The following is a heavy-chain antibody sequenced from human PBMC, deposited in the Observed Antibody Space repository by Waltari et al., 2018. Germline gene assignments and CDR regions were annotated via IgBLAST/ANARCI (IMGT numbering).Heavy chain of an antibody. CDR3: ARESYSSSWRFFDP. J-gene: IGHJ5*02. V-gene: IGHV4-31*03. Sequence: QVQLQESGPGLVKPSQTLSLTCTVSGGPISSGGYYWSWIRQHPGKGLEWIGYIYHSGSTYYNPSLKSRVTISVDRSKNQFSLKLSSVTAADTAVYYCARESYSSSWRFFDPWGQGTLVTVSS. D-gene: IGHD6-13*01. CDR2: IYHSGST. CDR1: GGPISSGGYY.